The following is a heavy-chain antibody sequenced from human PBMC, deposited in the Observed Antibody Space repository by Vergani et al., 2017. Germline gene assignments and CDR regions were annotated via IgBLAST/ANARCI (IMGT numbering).Heavy chain of an antibody. D-gene: IGHD3-3*01. Sequence: QVQLQQWGAGLLKPSETLSLTCAVYGGSFSGYYWSWIRQPPGKGLEWIWEINNSGSTNYNPSLKIRFTISVDTSKNQFSLKLSSVTAADTAVYYCARVPKVLRFLECAWGFDYWGQGTLVTVSS. J-gene: IGHJ4*02. CDR2: INNSGST. CDR1: GGSFSGYY. V-gene: IGHV4-34*01. CDR3: ARVPKVLRFLECAWGFDY.